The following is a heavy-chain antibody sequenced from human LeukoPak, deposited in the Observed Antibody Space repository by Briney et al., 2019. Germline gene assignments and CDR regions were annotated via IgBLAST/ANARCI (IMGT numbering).Heavy chain of an antibody. D-gene: IGHD5-12*01. Sequence: SETLSLTCTVSGGPIRSNSYYWSWIRQRPGKGLEWIGYIYYTGSTYYNPPLMSRVTISVDTSRNQFSLQVTSVSAADTALYYCARSYSGYAIAWGQGALVTVSS. CDR2: IYYTGST. V-gene: IGHV4-31*03. CDR3: ARSYSGYAIA. CDR1: GGPIRSNSYY. J-gene: IGHJ5*02.